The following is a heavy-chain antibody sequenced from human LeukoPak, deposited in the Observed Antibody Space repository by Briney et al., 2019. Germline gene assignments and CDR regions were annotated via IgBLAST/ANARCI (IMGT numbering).Heavy chain of an antibody. CDR1: GFTFSSYW. D-gene: IGHD3-3*01. Sequence: GGSLRLSCAASGFTFSSYWMSWVRQAPGKGLEWVANIKQDGSEKYYVDSVKGRFTISRDNAKNPLYLQMNSLRAEDTAVYYCARDRRDFWSGYYTGIGDYWGQGTLVTVSS. J-gene: IGHJ4*02. CDR2: IKQDGSEK. V-gene: IGHV3-7*01. CDR3: ARDRRDFWSGYYTGIGDY.